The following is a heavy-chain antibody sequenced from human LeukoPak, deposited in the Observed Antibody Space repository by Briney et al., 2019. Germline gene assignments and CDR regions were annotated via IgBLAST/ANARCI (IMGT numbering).Heavy chain of an antibody. CDR3: AKKWGVGTTTLDYFDY. D-gene: IGHD1-26*01. Sequence: GGSLRLSCAASGFTFSNYAMTWVRQAPGTGLEWVSGISGSGDNTYYADSVKGRFTISRDNSKNTLYLQMNGLTDEDTAIYYCAKKWGVGTTTLDYFDYWGQGTLVTVSS. CDR1: GFTFSNYA. CDR2: ISGSGDNT. V-gene: IGHV3-23*01. J-gene: IGHJ4*02.